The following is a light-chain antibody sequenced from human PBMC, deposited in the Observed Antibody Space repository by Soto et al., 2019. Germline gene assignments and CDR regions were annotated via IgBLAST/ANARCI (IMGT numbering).Light chain of an antibody. CDR3: LRHNDYPIT. J-gene: IGKJ5*01. Sequence: DIQMTQSPSSLAASVGDRVTITCRASQGMGNGLSWFQQKPGKAPKRLIYAASTLQSGVPSRFSGSGPGTEFTLTISSLQPEDFATYYCLRHNDYPITFGQGTRLEIK. V-gene: IGKV1-17*01. CDR1: QGMGNG. CDR2: AAS.